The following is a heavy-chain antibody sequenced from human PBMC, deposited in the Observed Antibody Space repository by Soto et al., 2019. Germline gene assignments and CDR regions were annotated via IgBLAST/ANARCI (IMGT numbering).Heavy chain of an antibody. D-gene: IGHD2-2*01. CDR2: INAGNGNT. J-gene: IGHJ4*02. CDR3: ACCPQNCITTSPCCLYFDY. V-gene: IGHV1-3*01. Sequence: ASVNVSCKASGYTFSNYGIHWVRQAPGQKLDWMGLINAGNGNTKYSQKFEGRVTLTRDTSARTAYVELSSLRFEDTAVYYCACCPQNCITTSPCCLYFDYWGQGTLVTVSS. CDR1: GYTFSNYG.